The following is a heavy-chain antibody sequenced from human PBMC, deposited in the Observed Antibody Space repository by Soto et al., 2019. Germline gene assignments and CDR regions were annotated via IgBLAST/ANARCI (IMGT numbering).Heavy chain of an antibody. CDR3: ARRYRYHYYMDV. J-gene: IGHJ6*03. CDR1: GDSITFSSYY. CDR2: IFYSGGT. D-gene: IGHD2-2*02. Sequence: SETLSLTCTVSGDSITFSSYYWGWIRQPPGKGLEWIGSIFYSGGTYYNPSLKSRVTISVDTSQNQFSLKLSSVTAADTAVYYCARRYRYHYYMDVWGKGTTVTVSS. V-gene: IGHV4-39*01.